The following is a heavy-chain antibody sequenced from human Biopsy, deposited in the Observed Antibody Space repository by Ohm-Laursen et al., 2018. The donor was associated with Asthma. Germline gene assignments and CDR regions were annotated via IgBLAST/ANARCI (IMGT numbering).Heavy chain of an antibody. V-gene: IGHV4-34*01. CDR2: IDQSGYT. CDR3: ARAAITGIRGWFDP. Sequence: GTLSLTCAVFGGYLTGHYWNWIRQPPGKGLEWIGEIDQSGYTNYNPSLKSRVTISADTSKNQFHLNLSSVTAADTAVYFCARAAITGIRGWFDPWGQGTQVTVSS. J-gene: IGHJ5*02. D-gene: IGHD1-20*01. CDR1: GGYLTGHY.